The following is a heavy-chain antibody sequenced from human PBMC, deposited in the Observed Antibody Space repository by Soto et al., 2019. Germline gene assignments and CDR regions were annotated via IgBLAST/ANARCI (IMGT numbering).Heavy chain of an antibody. Sequence: GGSLRLSCAASGFTFSSYEMNWVRQAPGKGLEWVSYISSSGSTIYYADSVKGRFTISRDNAKNSLYLQMFFLRAEDTAVYYCAREISYVSGGHLYYGMDVLGQGTAVTVSS. D-gene: IGHD3-16*01. CDR1: GFTFSSYE. CDR3: AREISYVSGGHLYYGMDV. J-gene: IGHJ6*02. V-gene: IGHV3-48*03. CDR2: ISSSGSTI.